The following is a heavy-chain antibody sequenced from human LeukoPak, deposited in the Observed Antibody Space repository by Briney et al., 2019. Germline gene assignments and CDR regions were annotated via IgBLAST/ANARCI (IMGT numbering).Heavy chain of an antibody. D-gene: IGHD6-19*01. Sequence: GGSLRLSCAASGFTFDDYAMHWVRQAPGKGLEWVSGISWNSGSIGCADSVKGRFTISRDNAKNSLYLQMNSLRAEDTALYYCAKDRGYSYGSPPGIAVAGTDYWGQGTLVTVSS. CDR2: ISWNSGSI. CDR3: AKDRGYSYGSPPGIAVAGTDY. J-gene: IGHJ4*02. V-gene: IGHV3-9*01. CDR1: GFTFDDYA.